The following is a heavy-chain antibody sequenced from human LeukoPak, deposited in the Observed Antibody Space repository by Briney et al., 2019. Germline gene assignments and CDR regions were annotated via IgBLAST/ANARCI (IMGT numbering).Heavy chain of an antibody. D-gene: IGHD3-3*02. Sequence: KPSETLSLTCTVSGGSISNYYWSWIRQPPGKGLEWLGYVYYSGSTNYNPSLKSRVTISVDTSKNQFSLKLSSVTAADTAVYYCARLSAFNLGIGLYYYMDVGGKGTTVTVSS. CDR2: VYYSGST. V-gene: IGHV4-59*01. CDR1: GGSISNYY. J-gene: IGHJ6*03. CDR3: ARLSAFNLGIGLYYYMDV.